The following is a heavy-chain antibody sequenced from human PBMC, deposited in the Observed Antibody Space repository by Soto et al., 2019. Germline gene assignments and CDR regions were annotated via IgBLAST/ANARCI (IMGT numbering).Heavy chain of an antibody. CDR1: GGTFSSYA. J-gene: IGHJ6*02. V-gene: IGHV1-69*01. Sequence: QVQMVQSGAEVKKPGASVKVSCKASGGTFSSYAISWVRQAPGQGLEWMGGIIPIFGTANYAQKFQGRVTITADESTSTAYMELSSLRSEATAVYYCARDMNYGDYEYSREGLYGMDDWGQETTATVSS. D-gene: IGHD4-17*01. CDR2: IIPIFGTA. CDR3: ARDMNYGDYEYSREGLYGMDD.